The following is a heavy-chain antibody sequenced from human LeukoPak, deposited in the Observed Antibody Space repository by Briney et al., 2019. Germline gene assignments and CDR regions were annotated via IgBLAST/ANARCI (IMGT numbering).Heavy chain of an antibody. D-gene: IGHD3-22*01. CDR3: AREILYDSTGYDV. Sequence: SETLSLTCTVSGGSIITNSYYFGWIRQPPGKGLEWLGSIYYSGSTYYNPSLRNRVTISVDTPKNQFSLKLRSVTAADTAVYYCAREILYDSTGYDVWGQGTLVTVSS. V-gene: IGHV4-39*07. J-gene: IGHJ4*02. CDR1: GGSIITNSYY. CDR2: IYYSGST.